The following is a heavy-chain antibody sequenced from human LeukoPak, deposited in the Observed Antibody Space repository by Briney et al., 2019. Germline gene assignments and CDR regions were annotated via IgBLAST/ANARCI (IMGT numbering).Heavy chain of an antibody. D-gene: IGHD6-19*01. CDR3: ARAGAVAGGKNAFDI. CDR2: IYYSGST. V-gene: IGHV4-39*07. CDR1: SGSISSSSYY. Sequence: SETLSLTCTVSSGSISSSSYYWGWIRQPPGKGLEWIGSIYYSGSTNYNPSLKSRVTISVDTSKNQFSLKLSSVTAADTAVYYCARAGAVAGGKNAFDIWGQGTMVTVSS. J-gene: IGHJ3*02.